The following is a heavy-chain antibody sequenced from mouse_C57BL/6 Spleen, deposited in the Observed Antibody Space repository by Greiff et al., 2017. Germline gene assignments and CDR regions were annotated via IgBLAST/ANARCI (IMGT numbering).Heavy chain of an antibody. CDR3: ARLGSAGSWFAY. Sequence: QVQLQQPGAELVMPGASVKLSCKASGYTFTSYWMHWVKQRPGQGLEWIGEIDPSDSYTNYNQKFKGKSTWTVDKSSSTAYMKLSSLASEDSAVYYCARLGSAGSWFAYWGQGTLVTVSA. CDR1: GYTFTSYW. CDR2: IDPSDSYT. D-gene: IGHD3-3*01. J-gene: IGHJ3*01. V-gene: IGHV1-69*01.